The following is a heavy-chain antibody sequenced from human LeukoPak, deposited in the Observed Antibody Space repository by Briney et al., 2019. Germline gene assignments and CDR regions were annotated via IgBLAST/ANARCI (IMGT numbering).Heavy chain of an antibody. V-gene: IGHV3-23*01. CDR1: GFTFSNYA. Sequence: GGSLRLSCAASGFTFSNYAMIWVRQAPGKGLEWVSAIVADGGDRYADSVKGRFTASRDNSKNTLYLQMSGLTAEDTAVYFCARDPNGDYIGAFDFRGQGTKVIVSS. CDR3: ARDPNGDYIGAFDF. CDR2: IVADGGD. D-gene: IGHD4-17*01. J-gene: IGHJ3*01.